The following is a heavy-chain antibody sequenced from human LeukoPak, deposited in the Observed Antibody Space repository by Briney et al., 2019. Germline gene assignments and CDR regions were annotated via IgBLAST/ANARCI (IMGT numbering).Heavy chain of an antibody. CDR1: DGSISSGGYS. CDR3: ARGLWPGYGMDV. D-gene: IGHD3-10*02. CDR2: IYHSGST. V-gene: IGHV4-30-2*01. J-gene: IGHJ6*02. Sequence: SETLSLTCAVSDGSISSGGYSWSWLRQPPGKGLEWIGYIYHSGSTYYNPSLKSRVTISVDRSKNQFSLKLSSVTAADTAVYYCARGLWPGYGMDVWGQGTTVTVSS.